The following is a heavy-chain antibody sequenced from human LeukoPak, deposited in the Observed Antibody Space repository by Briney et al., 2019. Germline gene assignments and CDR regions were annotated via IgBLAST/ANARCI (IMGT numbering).Heavy chain of an antibody. J-gene: IGHJ4*02. V-gene: IGHV3-30*18. Sequence: PGGSLRLSCAASGFTFSSYGMHWVRQAPGKGLEWVAVISYDGSNKYYADSVKGRFTISRDNSKNTLYLQTNSLRAEDTAVYYCAKDAGIAARGGLDYWGQGTLVTVSS. CDR3: AKDAGIAARGGLDY. CDR1: GFTFSSYG. D-gene: IGHD6-6*01. CDR2: ISYDGSNK.